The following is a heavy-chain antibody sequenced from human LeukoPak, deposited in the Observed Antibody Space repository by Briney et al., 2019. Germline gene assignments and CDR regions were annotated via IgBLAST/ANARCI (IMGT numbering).Heavy chain of an antibody. CDR1: GGTFSSYA. V-gene: IGHV1-69*13. D-gene: IGHD3-10*01. Sequence: ASVKVSCKASGGTFSSYAISWVRQAPGQGLEWMGGIIPIFGTANYAQKFQGRVTITADESTSTAYMELSSLRSEDTAVYYCARNSGFGETDAFDIWGQGTMVTVSS. J-gene: IGHJ3*02. CDR2: IIPIFGTA. CDR3: ARNSGFGETDAFDI.